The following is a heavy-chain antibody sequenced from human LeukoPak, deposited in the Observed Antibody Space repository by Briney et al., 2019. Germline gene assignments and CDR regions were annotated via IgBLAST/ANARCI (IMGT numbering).Heavy chain of an antibody. CDR2: ISAYNGNT. J-gene: IGHJ6*03. D-gene: IGHD6-13*01. V-gene: IGHV1-18*01. Sequence: ASVKVSCKASGYTFTSYGISWVRQAPGQGLEWMGWISAYNGNTNYAQKLQGRVTMTTDTSTSTAYMELRSLRSDDTAVYYCARATGSSSWYLFGYYYYYMDVWGKGTTVTISS. CDR1: GYTFTSYG. CDR3: ARATGSSSWYLFGYYYYYMDV.